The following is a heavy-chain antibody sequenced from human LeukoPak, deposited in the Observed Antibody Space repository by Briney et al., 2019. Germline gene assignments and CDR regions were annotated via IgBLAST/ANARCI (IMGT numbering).Heavy chain of an antibody. CDR2: ISSSSSYI. J-gene: IGHJ4*02. CDR3: ARDLDDYPDY. Sequence: GGSLRLSCAASGFTFSSYGMSWVRQAPGQGLEWVAFISSSSSYIYYADSVKGRFTISRDNAKNSLYLQMNNLRADDTAVYYCARDLDDYPDYWGQGTLVTVSS. CDR1: GFTFSSYG. D-gene: IGHD4-11*01. V-gene: IGHV3-21*01.